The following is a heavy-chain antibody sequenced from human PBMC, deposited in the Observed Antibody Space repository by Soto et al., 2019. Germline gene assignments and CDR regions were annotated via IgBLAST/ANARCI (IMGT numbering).Heavy chain of an antibody. D-gene: IGHD3-10*01. CDR3: VRQGIGVLHGLVDV. V-gene: IGHV4-61*08. CDR1: GGSIGSGGCC. J-gene: IGHJ6*02. CDR2: IYYSGST. Sequence: TSETLSLTCAVSGGSIGSGGCCWSWIRQPPGKGLEWIGYIYYSGSTNYNPSLKSRVAISADTSMKQFSLRLSSVTAADTAVYYCVRQGIGVLHGLVDVWGQGTTVTVSS.